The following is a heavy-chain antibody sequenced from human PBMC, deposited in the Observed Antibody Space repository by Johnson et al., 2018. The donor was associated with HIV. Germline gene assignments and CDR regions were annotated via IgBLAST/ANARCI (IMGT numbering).Heavy chain of an antibody. V-gene: IGHV3-30*04. J-gene: IGHJ3*02. CDR3: ARGRGGNTFDAFDI. D-gene: IGHD4-23*01. Sequence: QMQLVESGGGVVQPGRSLRLSCAASGFTFSGYAMHWVRQAPGKGLEWVTVISHDGSNKYYADSVKGRFTISRDNSKNTLYLQMNSLRAEDTALYYCARGRGGNTFDAFDIWGQGTMVTVSS. CDR2: ISHDGSNK. CDR1: GFTFSGYA.